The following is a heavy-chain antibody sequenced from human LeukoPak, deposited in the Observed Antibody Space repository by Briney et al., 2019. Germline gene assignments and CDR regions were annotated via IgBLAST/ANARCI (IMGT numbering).Heavy chain of an antibody. D-gene: IGHD3-3*01. V-gene: IGHV4-34*01. Sequence: SETLSLTCAVYGVSLSGYYWSWIRKPPGKGLEWIGEINHSGSTNYNPSLKSRVTISVDTSKNQFSLKLSSVTAADTAVYYCARTGVVTEYYFDYWGQGTLVTVSS. J-gene: IGHJ4*02. CDR2: INHSGST. CDR3: ARTGVVTEYYFDY. CDR1: GVSLSGYY.